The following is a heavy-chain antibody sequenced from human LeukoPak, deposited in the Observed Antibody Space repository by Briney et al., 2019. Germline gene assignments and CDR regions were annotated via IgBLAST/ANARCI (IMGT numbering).Heavy chain of an antibody. Sequence: GGSLRLSCAASGFTFSSYAMHWVRQAPGKGLEWVAVISYDGSNKYYADSVKGRFTISRDNSKNTLYLQMNSLRAEDTAVYYCARVGTSTVTTYYYYYGMDVWGQGTTVTVSS. CDR1: GFTFSSYA. CDR2: ISYDGSNK. CDR3: ARVGTSTVTTYYYYYGMDV. J-gene: IGHJ6*02. D-gene: IGHD4-17*01. V-gene: IGHV3-30-3*01.